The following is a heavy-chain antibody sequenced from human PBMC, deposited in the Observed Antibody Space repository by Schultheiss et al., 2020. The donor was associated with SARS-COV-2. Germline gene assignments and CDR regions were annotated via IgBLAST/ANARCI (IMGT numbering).Heavy chain of an antibody. CDR3: AKVRVPAATNWFDP. CDR1: GFTFGDYA. CDR2: ISSSGSTI. D-gene: IGHD2-2*01. V-gene: IGHV3-23*01. Sequence: GGSLRLSCTSSGFTFGDYAMSWVRQAPGKGLEWVSYISSSGSTIYYADSVKGRFTISRDNSKNTLYLQMNSLRAEDTAVYYCAKVRVPAATNWFDPWGQGTLVTVSS. J-gene: IGHJ5*02.